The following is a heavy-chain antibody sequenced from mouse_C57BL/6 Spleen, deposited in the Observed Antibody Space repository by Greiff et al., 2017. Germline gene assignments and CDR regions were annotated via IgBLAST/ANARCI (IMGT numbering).Heavy chain of an antibody. D-gene: IGHD1-1*01. CDR3: ARGGYYYGSSPWFAY. CDR2: IFPGSGST. CDR1: GYTFTDYY. V-gene: IGHV1-75*01. J-gene: IGHJ3*01. Sequence: QVQLKESGPELVKPGASVKISCKASGYTFTDYYINWVKQRPGQGLEWIGWIFPGSGSTYYNEKFKGKATLTVDKSSSTAYMFLSSLTSEDSAVYFCARGGYYYGSSPWFAYWGHETLVTVSA.